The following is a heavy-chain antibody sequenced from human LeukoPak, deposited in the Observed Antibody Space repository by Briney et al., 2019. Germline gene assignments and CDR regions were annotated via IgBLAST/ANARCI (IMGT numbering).Heavy chain of an antibody. Sequence: PGGSLRLSCAASGFTFNTYWMHWVRQAPGKGLEWVSGISGSGVSTYYADSVKGRFTISRDNSNNTLYLQMSSLGAEDTAVYYCAKDWGMGDQLLRIDYWGQGTLVTVSS. CDR1: GFTFNTYW. CDR2: ISGSGVST. D-gene: IGHD2-2*01. V-gene: IGHV3-23*01. CDR3: AKDWGMGDQLLRIDY. J-gene: IGHJ4*02.